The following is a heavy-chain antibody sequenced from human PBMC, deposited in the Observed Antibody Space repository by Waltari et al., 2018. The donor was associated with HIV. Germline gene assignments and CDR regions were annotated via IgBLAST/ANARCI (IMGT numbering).Heavy chain of an antibody. CDR2: VIRKEISDAT. CDR3: TRRQFYDRGYTLDAFDI. CDR1: GFPLYDSG. Sequence: EVELVRSGGGLVQPGGSLKLSCAVSGFPLYDSGINWVPQGPGKGGQWGGRVIRKEISDATEYAASERGRSIPCRNESKNTSQQQMNSLTTEKTALYYCTRRQFYDRGYTLDAFDIWGHGTMVTVSS. D-gene: IGHD3-22*01. J-gene: IGHJ3*02. V-gene: IGHV3-73*01.